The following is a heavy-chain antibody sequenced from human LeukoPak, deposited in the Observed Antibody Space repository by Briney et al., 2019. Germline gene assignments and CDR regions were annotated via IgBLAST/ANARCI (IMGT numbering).Heavy chain of an antibody. CDR2: TSYDGSNI. Sequence: GGSLRLSCAASGFTFSTYGMHWVRQAPGKGLEWVAVTSYDGSNIHYADSVKGRFTISRDNSKNTLYLQMNSLRAEDTAVYYCAKKSPGTYHAPPDYWGQGTLVTVSS. V-gene: IGHV3-30*18. CDR1: GFTFSTYG. D-gene: IGHD3-10*01. CDR3: AKKSPGTYHAPPDY. J-gene: IGHJ4*02.